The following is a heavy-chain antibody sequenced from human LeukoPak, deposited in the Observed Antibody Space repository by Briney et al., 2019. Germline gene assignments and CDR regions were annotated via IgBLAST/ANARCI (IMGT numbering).Heavy chain of an antibody. CDR3: ARDLGYSAYATVRGNDVEI. J-gene: IGHJ3*02. Sequence: PGGSLRLSCAASGFTFSTNYMSWVRQAPGKGLEWVSIIYSGGSTYYADSVKGRFTISRDISQNTVYLQMNSLRAEDTAVYYCARDLGYSAYATVRGNDVEIWGQGTMVTVSS. CDR1: GFTFSTNY. D-gene: IGHD5-12*01. V-gene: IGHV3-66*01. CDR2: IYSGGST.